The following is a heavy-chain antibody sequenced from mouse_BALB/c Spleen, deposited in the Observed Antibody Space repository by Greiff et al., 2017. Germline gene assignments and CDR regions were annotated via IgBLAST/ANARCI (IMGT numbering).Heavy chain of an antibody. J-gene: IGHJ4*01. CDR1: GFSLTGYG. D-gene: IGHD2-4*01. Sequence: QVQLQQSGPGLVAPSQSLSITCTVSGFSLTGYGVNWVRQPPGKGLEWLGMIWGDGSTDYNSALKSSLSISKDNSKSQVFLKMNSLQTDDTARYYWAREIYYEYDGYAMDYWGQGTSVTVSS. CDR2: IWGDGST. CDR3: AREIYYEYDGYAMDY. V-gene: IGHV2-6-7*01.